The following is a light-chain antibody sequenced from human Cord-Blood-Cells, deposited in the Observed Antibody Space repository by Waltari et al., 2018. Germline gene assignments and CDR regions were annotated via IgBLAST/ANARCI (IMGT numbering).Light chain of an antibody. CDR1: QSVSSN. V-gene: IGKV3-15*01. CDR3: QQYNNWPPWT. CDR2: GAS. Sequence: EIVLTQSPATVPVSARDRATPTCRASQSVSSNLAWYQQKPGQAPRLLIYGASTRATGIPARFSGSGYGTEFTLTISSLQSEDFAVYYCQQYNNWPPWTFGQGTKVEIK. J-gene: IGKJ1*01.